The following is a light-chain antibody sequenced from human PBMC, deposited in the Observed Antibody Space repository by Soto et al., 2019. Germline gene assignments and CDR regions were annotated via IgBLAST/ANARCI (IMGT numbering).Light chain of an antibody. CDR3: CSYAGFYTLV. J-gene: IGLJ3*02. V-gene: IGLV2-11*01. CDR2: DVT. Sequence: QSVLTQPRSVSGSPGQSVTISCTGTSSDVGAYNYVSWYQQLPGKAPKLIIYDVTTRPSGVPDRFSGSKSGNTASLTISGLQADDEADYYCCSYAGFYTLVFGGGTKVTVL. CDR1: SSDVGAYNY.